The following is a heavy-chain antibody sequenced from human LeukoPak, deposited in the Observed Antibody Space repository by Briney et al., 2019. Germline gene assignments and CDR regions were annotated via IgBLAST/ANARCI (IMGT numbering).Heavy chain of an antibody. CDR3: AREVRRGYDFWSGYSDAFDI. V-gene: IGHV4-34*01. CDR1: GGSFSGYY. J-gene: IGHJ3*02. CDR2: INHSGST. D-gene: IGHD3-3*01. Sequence: SETLSLTCAVYGGSFSGYYWSWIRQPPGKGLEWIGEINHSGSTNYNPSLKSRVTISVDTSKNQFSLKLSSVTAADTAVYYCAREVRRGYDFWSGYSDAFDIWGQGTMVTVSS.